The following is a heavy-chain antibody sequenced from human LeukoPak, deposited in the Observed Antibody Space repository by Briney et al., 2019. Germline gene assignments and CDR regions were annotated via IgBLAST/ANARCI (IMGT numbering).Heavy chain of an antibody. CDR1: GDSVSSSRYY. CDR2: IYYSGTT. CDR3: ARGLAAAP. V-gene: IGHV4-39*07. D-gene: IGHD6-13*01. Sequence: SETLSLTCIVAGDSVSSSRYYWGWIRQPPGRGLEWIGSIYYSGTTFYNPSLKSRVTISVDTSKNQFSLKLSSVTAADTAVYYCARGLAAAPWGQGTLVTVSS. J-gene: IGHJ5*02.